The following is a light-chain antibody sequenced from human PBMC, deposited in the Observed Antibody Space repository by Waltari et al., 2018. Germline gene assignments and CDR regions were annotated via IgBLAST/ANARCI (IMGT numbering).Light chain of an antibody. CDR3: QQYYTTPPT. J-gene: IGKJ1*01. CDR1: QTIFYSPNSKNY. CDR2: WAS. Sequence: DIVMTQSPDSLAVSLGERAAINCKSSQTIFYSPNSKNYLAWYQQRPGQPPKLLIDWASTRGSGVPDRFRGCGSGTDFTLIISGLQADDVAVYYCQQYYTTPPTFGQGTKVEVK. V-gene: IGKV4-1*01.